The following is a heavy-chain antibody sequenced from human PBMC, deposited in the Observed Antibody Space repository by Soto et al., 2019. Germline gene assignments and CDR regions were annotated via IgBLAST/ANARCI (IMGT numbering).Heavy chain of an antibody. D-gene: IGHD3-16*01. CDR3: AMVDNYVAPPPQDV. V-gene: IGHV1-18*01. CDR2: ISPYSGNT. Sequence: QVQLVQSGDEVRKPRSSVKSSCKASGYIFVNYGIAWVRQAPGHGLEWRGWISPYSGNTHYASKVQGRLTMTTDTSTITAYMDLGSLTSDDTAVYYWAMVDNYVAPPPQDVWGQGTTVTVSS. CDR1: GYIFVNYG. J-gene: IGHJ6*02.